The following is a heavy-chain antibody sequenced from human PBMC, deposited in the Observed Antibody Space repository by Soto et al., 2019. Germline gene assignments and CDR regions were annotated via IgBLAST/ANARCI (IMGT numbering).Heavy chain of an antibody. V-gene: IGHV3-48*02. Sequence: GGSLRLSCAASGFSFSTSTMNWVRQAPGRGLEWVSYISSGSTTIYYADSVKGRFTISRDNGKNSLYLQMNSLRDEDTAVYYCARVRRNDASDYYGMDVWGQGTTVTVSS. CDR2: ISSGSTTI. CDR1: GFSFSTST. CDR3: ARVRRNDASDYYGMDV. J-gene: IGHJ6*02. D-gene: IGHD1-1*01.